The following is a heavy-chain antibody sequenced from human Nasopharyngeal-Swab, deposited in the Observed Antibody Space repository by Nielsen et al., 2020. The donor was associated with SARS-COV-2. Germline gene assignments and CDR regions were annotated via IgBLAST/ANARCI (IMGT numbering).Heavy chain of an antibody. Sequence: WVRQAPGQGLEWIGGFIPILGIANYAQKFQGRVTITADKSTSTAYMELSSLRSEDTAVYYCARGPPRYCSGGSCHPYNWFDPWGQGTLVTVSS. D-gene: IGHD2-15*01. J-gene: IGHJ5*02. CDR3: ARGPPRYCSGGSCHPYNWFDP. V-gene: IGHV1-69*10. CDR2: FIPILGIA.